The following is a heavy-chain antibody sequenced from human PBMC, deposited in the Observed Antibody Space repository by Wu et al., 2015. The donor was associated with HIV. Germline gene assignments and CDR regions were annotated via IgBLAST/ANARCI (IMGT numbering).Heavy chain of an antibody. CDR2: INPSDGSI. J-gene: IGHJ5*02. D-gene: IGHD3-16*01. V-gene: IGHV1-46*03. CDR1: GYIFTNHY. Sequence: QVQLVQSGAEVKKPGASVKLSCKTSGYIFTNHYIHWVRQAPGQGLEWMGIINPSDGSISYAQKFQGRVTMTRDTSTSTVYMELSSLKSEDTAVYYCTRAAVAWGNNWFDPWGQGTLVTVSS. CDR3: TRAAVAWGNNWFDP.